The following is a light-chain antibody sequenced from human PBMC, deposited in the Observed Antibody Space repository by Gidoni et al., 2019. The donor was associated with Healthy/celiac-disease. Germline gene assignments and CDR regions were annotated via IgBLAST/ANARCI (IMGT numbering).Light chain of an antibody. CDR1: QGISSY. V-gene: IGKV1-9*01. CDR2: AAS. CDR3: RQLNSYPPFT. J-gene: IGKJ3*01. Sequence: DIPLTQSPSFLSASVGDRVTITCRASQGISSYLAWYQQKPGKAPKLLIYAASTLQSRVPSRLSGSGFGTEFTLTISSLQPEDFATYYCRQLNSYPPFTFGPGTKVDIK.